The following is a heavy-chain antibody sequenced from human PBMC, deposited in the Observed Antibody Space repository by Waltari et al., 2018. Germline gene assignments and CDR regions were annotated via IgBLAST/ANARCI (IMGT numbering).Heavy chain of an antibody. V-gene: IGHV4-34*01. D-gene: IGHD3-3*01. CDR3: ARGIEYYDFWSGYSNYFDY. J-gene: IGHJ4*02. Sequence: GLEWIGEINHSGSTNYNPSLKSRVTISVDTSKNQFSLKLSSVTAADTAVYYCARGIEYYDFWSGYSNYFDYWGQGTLVTVSS. CDR2: INHSGST.